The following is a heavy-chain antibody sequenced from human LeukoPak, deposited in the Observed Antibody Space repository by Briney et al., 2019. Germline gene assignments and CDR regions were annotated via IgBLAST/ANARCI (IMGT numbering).Heavy chain of an antibody. Sequence: ASVKVSCKASGYTFTSYGISWVRQAPGQGLEWMGWISAYNGNTNYAQKLQGRVTMTTDTSTSTAYMELRSLRSDDTAVYYCASSVEATWTGDAFDIWGQGTMVTVSS. CDR2: ISAYNGNT. D-gene: IGHD1-26*01. J-gene: IGHJ3*02. CDR1: GYTFTSYG. V-gene: IGHV1-18*01. CDR3: ASSVEATWTGDAFDI.